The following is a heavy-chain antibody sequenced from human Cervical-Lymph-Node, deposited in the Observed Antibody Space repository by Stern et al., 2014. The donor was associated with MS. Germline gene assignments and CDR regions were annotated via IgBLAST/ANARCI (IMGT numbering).Heavy chain of an antibody. J-gene: IGHJ6*02. CDR2: ISGRGSSI. CDR3: AKQYFDSSGYSYYYGMDV. V-gene: IGHV3-23*04. D-gene: IGHD3-22*01. CDR1: GFTFNKYA. Sequence: EMQLVESGGDLVQPGGSLRLSCAASGFTFNKYAINWVRQAPGKGLEWVSTISGRGSSIYYADSVKGRFTISRDNSENTLYLQMHSLRAEEPAIYYCAKQYFDSSGYSYYYGMDVWGQGTTVTVSS.